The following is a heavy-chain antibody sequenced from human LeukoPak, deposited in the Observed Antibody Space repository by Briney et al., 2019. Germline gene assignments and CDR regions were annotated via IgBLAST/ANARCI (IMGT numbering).Heavy chain of an antibody. CDR3: ARDAGYFDSSGRNFRVFDI. Sequence: PSETLSLTCTVSGGSISSYYWSWIRQPPGKGLEWIGYIYYSGSTNYNPSLKSRVTISVDTSKNQFSLKLSSVTAADTAVYYCARDAGYFDSSGRNFRVFDIWGQGTRVTVSS. D-gene: IGHD3-22*01. CDR2: IYYSGST. V-gene: IGHV4-59*01. CDR1: GGSISSYY. J-gene: IGHJ3*02.